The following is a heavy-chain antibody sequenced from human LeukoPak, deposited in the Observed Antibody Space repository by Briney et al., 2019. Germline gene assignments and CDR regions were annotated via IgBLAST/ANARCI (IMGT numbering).Heavy chain of an antibody. CDR3: ARDDVNYYDSSGYYGGIFY. CDR1: GFTFSSYG. Sequence: GGSLRLSCAASGFTFSSYGMHWVRQAPGKGLEWVAVIWYDGSNKYYADSVKGRFTISRDNSKNRLYLQMNSLRAEDTAVYYCARDDVNYYDSSGYYGGIFYWGQGTLVTVSS. D-gene: IGHD3-22*01. V-gene: IGHV3-33*01. J-gene: IGHJ4*02. CDR2: IWYDGSNK.